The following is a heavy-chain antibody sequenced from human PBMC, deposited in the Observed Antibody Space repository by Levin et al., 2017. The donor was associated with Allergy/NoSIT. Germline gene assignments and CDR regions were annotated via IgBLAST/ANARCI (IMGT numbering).Heavy chain of an antibody. CDR1: AFTFRNYY. CDR2: ILNDGTT. J-gene: IGHJ4*02. CDR3: ARGGCDRTSCLDH. V-gene: IGHV3-74*01. D-gene: IGHD2-2*01. Sequence: GESLKISCTASAFTFRNYYMHWVRQAPGMGLVWVSNILNDGTTNYADSVKGRFTISRDNAKNTLYLQMNSLGEEDTAVYFCARGGCDRTSCLDHWGQGILVTVAS.